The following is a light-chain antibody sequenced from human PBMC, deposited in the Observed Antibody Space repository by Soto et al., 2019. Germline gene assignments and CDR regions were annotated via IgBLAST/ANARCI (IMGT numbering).Light chain of an antibody. Sequence: ILLTQSPGTLSLSPEEGATLSCRSSQSVYSTYLAWYQQKPGQAPRLLIYGASSRATGIPDRFSGSGSGTDFTLTISRVEPEDFAVYWCQQYESSPRTFGQGTKVDIK. CDR3: QQYESSPRT. V-gene: IGKV3-20*01. J-gene: IGKJ1*01. CDR2: GAS. CDR1: QSVYSTY.